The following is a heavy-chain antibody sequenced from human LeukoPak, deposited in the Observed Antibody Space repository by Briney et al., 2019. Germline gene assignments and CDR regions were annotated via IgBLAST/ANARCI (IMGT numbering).Heavy chain of an antibody. CDR3: AREKGSYWNYEADY. V-gene: IGHV3-30-3*01. Sequence: GGSLRLSCAASGFTFSSYAMHWVRQAPGKGLEWVAVISYDGSNKYYADSVKGRFTISRDNSKNTLYLQMNSLRAEDTAVYYCAREKGSYWNYEADYWGQGTLVTVSS. CDR2: ISYDGSNK. J-gene: IGHJ4*02. CDR1: GFTFSSYA. D-gene: IGHD1-7*01.